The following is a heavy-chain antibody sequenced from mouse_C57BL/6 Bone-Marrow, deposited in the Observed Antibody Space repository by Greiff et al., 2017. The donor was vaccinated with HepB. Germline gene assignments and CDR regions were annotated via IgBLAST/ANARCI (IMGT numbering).Heavy chain of an antibody. CDR1: GYAFSSSW. D-gene: IGHD2-1*01. V-gene: IGHV1-82*01. CDR2: IYPGDGDT. J-gene: IGHJ4*01. Sequence: VKLLESGPELVKPGASVKISCKASGYAFSSSWMNWVKQRPGKGLEWIGRIYPGDGDTNYNGKFKGKATLTADKSSSTAYMQLSSLTSEDSAVYFCAIYGNYRYYAMDYWGQGTSVTVSS. CDR3: AIYGNYRYYAMDY.